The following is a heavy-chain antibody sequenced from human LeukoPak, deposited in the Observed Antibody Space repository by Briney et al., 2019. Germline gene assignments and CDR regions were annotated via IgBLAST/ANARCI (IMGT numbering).Heavy chain of an antibody. D-gene: IGHD6-13*01. CDR1: GFTFSSYG. CDR2: ISYDGSNK. V-gene: IGHV3-30*18. CDR3: AKVRVAAAGSDAFDI. Sequence: TGGSLRLSCAASGFTFSSYGMHWVRQAPGKGLEWVAVISYDGSNKYYADSVKGRFTISRDNSKNTLYLQMNSLRAEDTAVYYCAKVRVAAAGSDAFDIWGQGTMVTVS. J-gene: IGHJ3*02.